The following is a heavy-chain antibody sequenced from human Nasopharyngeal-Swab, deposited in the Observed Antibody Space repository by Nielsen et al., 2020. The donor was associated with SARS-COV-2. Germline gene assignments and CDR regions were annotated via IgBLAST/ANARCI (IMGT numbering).Heavy chain of an antibody. CDR3: AAEGEYYGSGSRPGMDV. CDR2: IVVGSGNT. V-gene: IGHV1-58*01. D-gene: IGHD3-10*01. J-gene: IGHJ6*02. Sequence: SVKVSCKASGFTFTSSAVQWMRQARGQRLEWIGWIVVGSGNTNYAQKFQERVTITRDMSTSAAYMELSSLRSEDTAVYYCAAEGEYYGSGSRPGMDVWGQGTTVTVSS. CDR1: GFTFTSSA.